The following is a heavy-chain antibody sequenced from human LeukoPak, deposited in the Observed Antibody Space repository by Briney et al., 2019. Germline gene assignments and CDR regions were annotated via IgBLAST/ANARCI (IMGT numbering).Heavy chain of an antibody. Sequence: GRSLRLSCAASGFTYSSYGMHWVRQAPGKGLEWVAVIWYGGSNKYYADSVKGRFTISRDNSKNTLSLQMNSLRVDDTAVYYCAKNRGISSTSSLDVWGKGTTVTVSS. D-gene: IGHD2-2*01. J-gene: IGHJ6*04. CDR2: IWYGGSNK. V-gene: IGHV3-33*06. CDR1: GFTYSSYG. CDR3: AKNRGISSTSSLDV.